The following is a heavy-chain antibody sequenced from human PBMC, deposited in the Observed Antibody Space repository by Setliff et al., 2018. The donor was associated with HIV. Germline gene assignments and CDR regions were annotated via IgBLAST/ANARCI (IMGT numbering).Heavy chain of an antibody. V-gene: IGHV1-3*01. J-gene: IGHJ6*02. CDR3: ARGVSSVSCRSTSCYYYYGMDV. D-gene: IGHD2-2*01. CDR1: GYTFTSYA. CDR2: INAGTGNT. Sequence: ASVKVSCKASGYTFTSYAMHWVRQAPGQRLEWMGWINAGTGNTKYSQKFQGRVTITRDTSASTAYMELSSLRSEDTAVYYCARGVSSVSCRSTSCYYYYGMDVWGQGTTVTVSS.